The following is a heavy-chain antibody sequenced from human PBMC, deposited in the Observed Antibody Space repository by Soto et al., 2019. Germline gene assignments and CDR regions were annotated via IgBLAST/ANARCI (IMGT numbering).Heavy chain of an antibody. J-gene: IGHJ4*02. CDR3: VGSGSDQAYYFDY. V-gene: IGHV1-69*01. Sequence: QVQLVQSGAEVKKPGSSVKVSCKASGGTFSSYSISWVRQSPGQGLEWMGGIIPIFGTANYAQKFQGRVTITAGESTSPASMELSSLRSEDTAVYYCVGSGSDQAYYFDYWGQGTLVTVSS. CDR1: GGTFSSYS. CDR2: IIPIFGTA. D-gene: IGHD3-10*01.